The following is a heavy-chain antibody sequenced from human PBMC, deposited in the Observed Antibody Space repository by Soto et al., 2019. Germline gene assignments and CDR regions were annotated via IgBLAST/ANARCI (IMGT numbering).Heavy chain of an antibody. CDR2: MYDSGST. CDR3: ARARGARYFDY. J-gene: IGHJ4*02. CDR1: GGSISSYY. D-gene: IGHD2-15*01. Sequence: PSETLSLTCTVSGGSISSYYWSWIRRPPGKGLEWIGYMYDSGSTRYNPSLNSRVTISVDTSKNQFSLTLSSVTAADTAVYYCARARGARYFDYWGQGTLVTVSS. V-gene: IGHV4-4*09.